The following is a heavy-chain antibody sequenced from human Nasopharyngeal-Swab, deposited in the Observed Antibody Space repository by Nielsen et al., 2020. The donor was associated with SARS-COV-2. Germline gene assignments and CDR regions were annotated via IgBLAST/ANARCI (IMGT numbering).Heavy chain of an antibody. CDR2: ISSSSYT. CDR1: GFTFSDYY. V-gene: IGHV3-11*03. J-gene: IGHJ4*02. CDR3: ARSTSSSWYRPLDY. Sequence: GESLKISCAASGFTFSDYYMSWMRQAPGKGLEWVSYISSSSYTDYADSVKGRFTISRDNAKNSLYLQMDNLRAEDTAVYYCARSTSSSWYRPLDYWGQGTLV. D-gene: IGHD6-13*01.